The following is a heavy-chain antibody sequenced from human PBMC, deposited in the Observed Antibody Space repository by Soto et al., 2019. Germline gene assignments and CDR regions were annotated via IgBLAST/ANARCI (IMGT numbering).Heavy chain of an antibody. V-gene: IGHV3-33*01. D-gene: IGHD6-6*01. CDR3: ARDLGSGTAARGDAFDI. CDR1: GFTFSNHG. CDR2: IWFDGSNQ. J-gene: IGHJ3*02. Sequence: QVQLVESGGGVVQPERSLRLSCAASGFTFSNHGMHWVRQAPGKGLEWVAVIWFDGSNQYYADSVEGRFTISRDNSKNTVYLQMNSLRVEDTAVYYCARDLGSGTAARGDAFDIWGQGTMVTVSS.